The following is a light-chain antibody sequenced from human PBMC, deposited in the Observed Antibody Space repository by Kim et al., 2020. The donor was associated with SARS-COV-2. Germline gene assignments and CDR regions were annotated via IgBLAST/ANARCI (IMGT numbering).Light chain of an antibody. V-gene: IGLV1-51*01. Sequence: PGQTVTIVCSGGSSNIAINHVSWYQQLPGAAPKLLIYDDFRRSSGTPDRFSGSKSGTSATLAITGLHTGDEADYYCGSWDNSLFGVFGSGTKVTAL. CDR3: GSWDNSLFGV. CDR2: DDF. CDR1: SSNIAINH. J-gene: IGLJ1*01.